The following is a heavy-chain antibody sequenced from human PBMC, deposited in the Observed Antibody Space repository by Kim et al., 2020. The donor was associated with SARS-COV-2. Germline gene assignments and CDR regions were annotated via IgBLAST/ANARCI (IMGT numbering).Heavy chain of an antibody. CDR2: ST. D-gene: IGHD5-12*01. Sequence: STNTNESLKSRVTISVDPSKNQFSLKLSSVTAADIAVYYCARRGPSGYDFWGQGTLLTVSS. CDR3: ARRGPSGYDF. V-gene: IGHV4-34*01. J-gene: IGHJ4*02.